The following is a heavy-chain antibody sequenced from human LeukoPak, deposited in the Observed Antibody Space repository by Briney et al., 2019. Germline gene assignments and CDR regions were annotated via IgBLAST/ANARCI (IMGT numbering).Heavy chain of an antibody. CDR2: ISGSGGGT. V-gene: IGHV3-23*01. J-gene: IGHJ4*02. D-gene: IGHD1-26*01. CDR3: AKDLGRYRNNYFDY. Sequence: GGSLRLSCAASGFTFSNYAMAWVRQAPEKGLEWVATISGSGGGTYYADSVKGRFTISRDDSKNTLYLQMNSLRAEDMAVYYCAKDLGRYRNNYFDYWGQGTLVTVSS. CDR1: GFTFSNYA.